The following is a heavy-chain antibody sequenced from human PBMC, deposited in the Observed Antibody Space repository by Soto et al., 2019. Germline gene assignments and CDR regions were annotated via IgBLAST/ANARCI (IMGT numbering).Heavy chain of an antibody. J-gene: IGHJ5*02. V-gene: IGHV4-31*03. Sequence: PSETLSLTCTVSGGSISSGGYYWSWIRQHPGKGLEWIGYIYYSGSTYYNPSLKSRVTISVDTSKNQFSLKLSSVTAADTAVYYCASSRVPNTPAPTPNNWFDPWGQGTLVTVSS. CDR2: IYYSGST. CDR1: GGSISSGGYY. D-gene: IGHD2-2*01. CDR3: ASSRVPNTPAPTPNNWFDP.